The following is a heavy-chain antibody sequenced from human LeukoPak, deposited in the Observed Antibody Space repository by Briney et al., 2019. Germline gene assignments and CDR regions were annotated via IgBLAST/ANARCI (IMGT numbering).Heavy chain of an antibody. J-gene: IGHJ6*02. D-gene: IGHD2-2*02. Sequence: INXSGSTNYNPSLKSRVTISVDTSKNQLSLKLSSVTAADTAVYYCARGRPGRGCSSTSCYTTNYYGMDVWGQGTTVTVSS. CDR2: INXSGST. V-gene: IGHV4-34*01. CDR3: ARGRPGRGCSSTSCYTTNYYGMDV.